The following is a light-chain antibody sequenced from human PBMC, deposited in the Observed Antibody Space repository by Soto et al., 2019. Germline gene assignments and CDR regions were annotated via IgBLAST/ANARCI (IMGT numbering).Light chain of an antibody. CDR2: TAS. V-gene: IGKV1-9*01. J-gene: IGKJ5*01. Sequence: DILLTQSPSSLSLSPGERVTISCRASQGISTYLAWYQQKPGQAPSLLIYTASNWSTGIPSRFSGSAFGTEFTLTISSLQPEDFATYYCQHFASFPTTFGQGTRLEIK. CDR1: QGISTY. CDR3: QHFASFPTT.